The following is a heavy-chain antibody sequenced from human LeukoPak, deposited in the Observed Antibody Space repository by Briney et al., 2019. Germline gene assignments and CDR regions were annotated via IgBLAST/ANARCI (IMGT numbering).Heavy chain of an antibody. CDR1: GGSFSGYY. Sequence: SETLSLTCAVYGGSFSGYYWSWIRQPPGKGLEWIGEINHSGSTNYNPSLKSRVTISVDTSKNQFSLKLSSVTAADTAVYYCARRMVVTAMFDYWGQGTPVTVSS. D-gene: IGHD2-21*02. CDR3: ARRMVVTAMFDY. J-gene: IGHJ4*02. CDR2: INHSGST. V-gene: IGHV4-34*01.